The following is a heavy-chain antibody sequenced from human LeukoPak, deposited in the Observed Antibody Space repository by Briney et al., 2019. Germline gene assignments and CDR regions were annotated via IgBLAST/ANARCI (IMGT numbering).Heavy chain of an antibody. J-gene: IGHJ4*02. CDR2: ICYNGRT. D-gene: IGHD3-22*01. CDR3: ARGGYSDTTSYYGYYY. CDR1: GGSISSYY. V-gene: IGHV4-59*01. Sequence: SETLSLTCSVSGGSISSYYWSWIRQPPGKGLEWIGYICYNGRTDYNPSLKSRVTISVDTSKNQFSLKLSSVTAADTAVYYCARGGYSDTTSYYGYYYWGQGTLVTVSS.